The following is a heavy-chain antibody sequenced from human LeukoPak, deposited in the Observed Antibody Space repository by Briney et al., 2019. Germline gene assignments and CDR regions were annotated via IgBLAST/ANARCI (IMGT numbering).Heavy chain of an antibody. V-gene: IGHV1-2*02. Sequence: GASVKVSCKASGYTFTGYYMHWVRQAPGQGLEWMGWINPNSGGTNYAQKFQGRVTMTRDTSISTAYMELSRLRSDDTAVYYCARDFREICSSTSCYDGGYYYYYYMDVWGKGTTVTVSS. CDR3: ARDFREICSSTSCYDGGYYYYYYMDV. J-gene: IGHJ6*03. CDR1: GYTFTGYY. CDR2: INPNSGGT. D-gene: IGHD2-2*01.